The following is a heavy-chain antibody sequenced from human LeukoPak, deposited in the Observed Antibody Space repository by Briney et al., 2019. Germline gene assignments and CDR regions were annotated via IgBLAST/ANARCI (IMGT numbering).Heavy chain of an antibody. V-gene: IGHV3-23*01. D-gene: IGHD6-13*01. CDR1: GFTFSSYG. CDR3: AKDPKSRDSRARPFDP. J-gene: IGHJ5*02. Sequence: PGGSLRLSCAASGFTFSSYGMSWVRQAPGKGLEWVSAISGSGGSTYYADSVKGRFTISRDNSKNTLYLQMNSLRAEDTAVYYCAKDPKSRDSRARPFDPWGQGTLVTVSS. CDR2: ISGSGGST.